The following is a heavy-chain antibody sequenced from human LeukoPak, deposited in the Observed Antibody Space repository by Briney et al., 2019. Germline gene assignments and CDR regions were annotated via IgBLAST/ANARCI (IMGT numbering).Heavy chain of an antibody. D-gene: IGHD3-3*01. CDR1: GFTFSSYA. V-gene: IGHV3-7*01. CDR2: IKHDGSEN. Sequence: GRSLRLSCAASGFTFSSYAMHWVRQAPGKGLEWLASIKHDGSENYLVDSVKGRFTISRDNAQSSLFLQMNSLRVDDTAVYHCARIYYDSWSGYSWFDPWGQGILVTVSS. J-gene: IGHJ5*02. CDR3: ARIYYDSWSGYSWFDP.